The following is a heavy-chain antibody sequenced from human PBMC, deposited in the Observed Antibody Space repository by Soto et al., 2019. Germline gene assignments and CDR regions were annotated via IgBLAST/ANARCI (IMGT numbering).Heavy chain of an antibody. D-gene: IGHD6-13*01. CDR3: AKDQAAGGTISRYFQD. J-gene: IGHJ1*01. V-gene: IGHV3-23*01. CDR2: ISGGGGTT. CDR1: GFTFSSYG. Sequence: EVQLLESGGGLVQPEGSLRLSCEASGFTFSSYGMSWVRQAPGKGLEWVSGISGGGGTTYYADSVKGRFTIPRDNSKNTLYLQVNSLRAEDTAVYYCAKDQAAGGTISRYFQDWGQGTLVTVSS.